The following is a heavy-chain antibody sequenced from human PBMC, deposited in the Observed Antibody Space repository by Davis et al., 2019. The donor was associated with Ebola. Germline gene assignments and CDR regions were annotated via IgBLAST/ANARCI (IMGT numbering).Heavy chain of an antibody. CDR1: GGSISTYS. Sequence: PSETLSLTCTVSGGSISTYSWNWIRQSPGKGLEWIGYVNYIGSTNYNPSLKSRVTISLDRSRNQFSLKLTSMTTADTAVYYCARHGLSVGSNWAYYFDLWGRGILVTVSS. CDR2: VNYIGST. V-gene: IGHV4-59*08. CDR3: ARHGLSVGSNWAYYFDL. D-gene: IGHD1-26*01. J-gene: IGHJ2*01.